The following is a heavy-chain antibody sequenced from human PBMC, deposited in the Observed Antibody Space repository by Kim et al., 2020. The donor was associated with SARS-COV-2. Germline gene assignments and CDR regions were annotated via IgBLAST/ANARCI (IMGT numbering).Heavy chain of an antibody. Sequence: SETLSLTCTVSGGSISSSSYYWGWIRQPPGKGLEWIGSIYYSGSTYYNPSLKSRVTISVDTSKNQFSLKLSSVTAADTAVYYCASHGKGGPYYFDYWGQGTLVTVSS. J-gene: IGHJ4*02. CDR3: ASHGKGGPYYFDY. CDR2: IYYSGST. V-gene: IGHV4-39*01. D-gene: IGHD1-26*01. CDR1: GGSISSSSYY.